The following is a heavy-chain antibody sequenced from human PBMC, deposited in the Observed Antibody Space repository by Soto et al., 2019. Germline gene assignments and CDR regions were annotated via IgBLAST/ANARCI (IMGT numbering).Heavy chain of an antibody. Sequence: QVQLVQSGAEVKKPGASVKFSCKASGYTFTSYGISWVRQAPGQGLEWMGWISAYNGNTNCAQKLQGRVTMTTDTSTSTAYMELRSLRSDDTAVYYCARHCSSTSCYDPDFDYWGQGTLVTVSS. CDR2: ISAYNGNT. D-gene: IGHD2-2*01. J-gene: IGHJ4*02. CDR1: GYTFTSYG. CDR3: ARHCSSTSCYDPDFDY. V-gene: IGHV1-18*01.